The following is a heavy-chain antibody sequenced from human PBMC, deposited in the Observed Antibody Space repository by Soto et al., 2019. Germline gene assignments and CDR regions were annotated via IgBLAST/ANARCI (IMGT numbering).Heavy chain of an antibody. CDR1: GFTFSDYY. Sequence: GGSLRLSCAASGFTFSDYYIHLIRRAPGKGLEWISYISGNGEVIQYAASARGRFTISRDNAENSVYLEMESLRDEDTALYYCARDVDADFRTDFDYWGRGTLVTVSS. V-gene: IGHV3-11*01. CDR2: ISGNGEVI. J-gene: IGHJ4*02. CDR3: ARDVDADFRTDFDY. D-gene: IGHD4-17*01.